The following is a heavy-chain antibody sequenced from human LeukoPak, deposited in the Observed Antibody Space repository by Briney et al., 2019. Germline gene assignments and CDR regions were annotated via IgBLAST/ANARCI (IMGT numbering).Heavy chain of an antibody. CDR3: ARDQFGDVAFDI. V-gene: IGHV1-69*04. CDR1: GGTFSSYA. D-gene: IGHD3-10*01. Sequence: SVKVSCKASGGTFSSYAISWVRQAPGQGLEWMGRIIPILGIANYAQKFQGRVTITADKSTSTAYMELSSLRSEDTAVYYCARDQFGDVAFDIWGQGTMVTVSS. J-gene: IGHJ3*02. CDR2: IIPILGIA.